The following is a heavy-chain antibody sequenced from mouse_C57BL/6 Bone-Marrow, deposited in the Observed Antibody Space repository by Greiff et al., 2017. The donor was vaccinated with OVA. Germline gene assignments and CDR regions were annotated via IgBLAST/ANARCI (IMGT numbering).Heavy chain of an antibody. CDR1: GFTFSSYA. CDR2: ISDGGSYT. D-gene: IGHD2-1*01. J-gene: IGHJ1*03. CDR3: ARVDLLRYFDD. Sequence: EVQRVESGGGLVKPGGSLKLSCAASGFTFSSYAMSWVRQTPGKRLEWVATISDGGSYTYYPDNVKGRITIARDNAKNNLDLQRSHLKAEDTAMYYCARVDLLRYFDDWGTGTTVTVSS. V-gene: IGHV5-4*01.